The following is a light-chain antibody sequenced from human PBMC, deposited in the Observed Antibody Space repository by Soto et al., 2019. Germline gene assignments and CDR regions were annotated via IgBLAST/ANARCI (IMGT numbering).Light chain of an antibody. CDR1: QSLLHSSGYNF. J-gene: IGKJ5*01. CDR2: LGS. CDR3: MQGRQSRIT. Sequence: DTVMTQSPLSLPVTPGEPASISCRSSQSLLHSSGYNFLDWYLQKPGHSPQLLIYLGSNRASGVPDRFSGSGSGTDFTLKISRMEAEDVGVYYCMQGRQSRITFGQGTRLEI. V-gene: IGKV2-28*01.